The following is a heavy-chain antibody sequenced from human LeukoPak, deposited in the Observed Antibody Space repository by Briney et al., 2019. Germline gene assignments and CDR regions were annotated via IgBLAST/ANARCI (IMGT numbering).Heavy chain of an antibody. CDR1: GGSINSGSYY. D-gene: IGHD3-3*01. Sequence: PSETLSLTCTVSGGSINSGSYYWGWIRQPPRKGLEWIGSIYYSGNTYYNPSLKSRVPLSVDTSKNQFSLKLSSVTAADTAVYYCARLWSGYRPPDYWGQGTLVTVSS. V-gene: IGHV4-39*01. J-gene: IGHJ4*02. CDR2: IYYSGNT. CDR3: ARLWSGYRPPDY.